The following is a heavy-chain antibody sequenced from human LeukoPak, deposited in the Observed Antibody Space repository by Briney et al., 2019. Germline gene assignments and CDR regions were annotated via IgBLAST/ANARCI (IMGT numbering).Heavy chain of an antibody. J-gene: IGHJ4*02. CDR3: ARGGDGYNYFDS. Sequence: PSETLSLTCSVSGGSISGYYWSWIRQPPGKGLEWIAYIHYGGTTNYNPSLQSRVTISVDTSKNHFSLKLSSVTAADAAVYYCARGGDGYNYFDSWGQGTLVTVSS. V-gene: IGHV4-59*01. CDR2: IHYGGTT. CDR1: GGSISGYY. D-gene: IGHD5-24*01.